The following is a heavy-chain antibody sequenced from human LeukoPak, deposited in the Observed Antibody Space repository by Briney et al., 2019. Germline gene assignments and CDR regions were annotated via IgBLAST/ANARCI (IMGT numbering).Heavy chain of an antibody. CDR3: ARDRGFYGDYFDY. CDR1: GFTFSSYS. J-gene: IGHJ4*02. D-gene: IGHD3-10*01. V-gene: IGHV3-48*01. CDR2: ISSSSSTI. Sequence: PGGSLRLSCAASGFTFSSYSMNWVRQAPGKGLEWVSYISSSSSTIYYADSVKGRFTISRDNSKNTLYLQMNSLRAEDTAVYYCARDRGFYGDYFDYWGQGTLVTVSS.